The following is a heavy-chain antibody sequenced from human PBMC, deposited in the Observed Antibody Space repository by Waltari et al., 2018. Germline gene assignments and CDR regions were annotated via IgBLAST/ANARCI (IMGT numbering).Heavy chain of an antibody. Sequence: EVQLVESGGGLIQPGGSLRLSCAASGFTVSSNYMSWVRQAPGKGLEWVSVIYSGGSTYYADSVKGRFTISRDKSKHTLYLQMNSLRAEDTAVYYCAKDGDYYGSGPWYFDLWGRGTLVTVSS. CDR2: IYSGGST. CDR3: AKDGDYYGSGPWYFDL. D-gene: IGHD3-10*01. V-gene: IGHV3-53*01. CDR1: GFTVSSNY. J-gene: IGHJ2*01.